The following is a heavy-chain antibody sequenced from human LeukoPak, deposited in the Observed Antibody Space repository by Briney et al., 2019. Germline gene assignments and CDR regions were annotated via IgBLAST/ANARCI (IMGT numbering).Heavy chain of an antibody. D-gene: IGHD6-19*01. CDR1: GFPFSNYA. CDR3: AKQRSYVGSGWYFYY. V-gene: IGHV3-23*01. Sequence: PGGSLSLPCAVSGFPFSNYAKIWVRQAPGKGLEWVSAISGSGVSTYYADSVKGRFTISRDNSKNTLYLQMNSLRAEDTAVHYCAKQRSYVGSGWYFYYWGQGTLVTVSS. J-gene: IGHJ4*02. CDR2: ISGSGVST.